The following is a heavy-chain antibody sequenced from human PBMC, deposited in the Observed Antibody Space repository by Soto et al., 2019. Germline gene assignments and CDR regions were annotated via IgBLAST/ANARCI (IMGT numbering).Heavy chain of an antibody. J-gene: IGHJ4*02. CDR1: GFTFNSYW. V-gene: IGHV3-74*01. D-gene: IGHD4-17*01. CDR2: INTDGSTT. Sequence: PGGSLRLSCAASGFTFNSYWMHWVRQVPGKGLVWVSRINTDGSTTTYADSVKGRFTISRDNAKNTLFLQMNSLSAEDTALYYCARGSMSQYGLLAYWGEGTLVTVSS. CDR3: ARGSMSQYGLLAY.